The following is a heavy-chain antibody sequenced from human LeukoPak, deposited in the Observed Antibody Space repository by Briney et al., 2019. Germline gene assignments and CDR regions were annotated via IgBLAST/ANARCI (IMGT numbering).Heavy chain of an antibody. V-gene: IGHV1-2*02. CDR2: INPNSGGT. CDR3: ARDSPTHYDFWSGYYTRWFDP. Sequence: ASVKVSCKASGYTFTGYYMHWVRQAPGQGLERMGWINPNSGGTNYAQKLQGRVTMTTDTSTSTAYMELRSLRSDDTAVYYCARDSPTHYDFWSGYYTRWFDPWGQGTLVTVSS. J-gene: IGHJ5*02. D-gene: IGHD3-3*01. CDR1: GYTFTGYY.